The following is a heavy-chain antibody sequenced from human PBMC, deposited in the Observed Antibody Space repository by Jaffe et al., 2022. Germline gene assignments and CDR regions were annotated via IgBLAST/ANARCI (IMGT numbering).Heavy chain of an antibody. CDR2: ISSSSSYI. J-gene: IGHJ4*02. V-gene: IGHV3-21*01. D-gene: IGHD5-12*01. CDR3: ARDPTDSGYDSSLDY. Sequence: EVQLVESGGGLVKPGGSLRLSCAASGFTFSSYSMNWVRQAPGKGLEWVSSISSSSSYIYYADSVKGRFTISRDNAKNSLYLQMNSLRAEDTAVYYCARDPTDSGYDSSLDYWGQGTLVTVSS. CDR1: GFTFSSYS.